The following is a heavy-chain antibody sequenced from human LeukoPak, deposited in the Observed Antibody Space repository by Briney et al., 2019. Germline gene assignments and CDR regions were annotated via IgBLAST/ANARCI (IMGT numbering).Heavy chain of an antibody. D-gene: IGHD4-11*01. V-gene: IGHV3-53*01. Sequence: GGSLRLSCAASGFTVSSNYMSWVRQAPGKGLEWVSVIYSGGSTYYADSVKGRFTIYRDNSKNTLYLQMNSLRAEDTAVYYCARVTDEAFDIWGQGTMVTVSS. J-gene: IGHJ3*02. CDR1: GFTVSSNY. CDR2: IYSGGST. CDR3: ARVTDEAFDI.